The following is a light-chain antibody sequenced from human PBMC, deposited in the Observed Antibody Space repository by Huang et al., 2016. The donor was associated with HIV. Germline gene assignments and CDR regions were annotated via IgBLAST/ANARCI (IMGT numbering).Light chain of an antibody. CDR3: QQYGSAPVT. J-gene: IGKJ1*01. Sequence: EIVLTQSPVTLSLAPGERVTLSWGASQSVSSGYLAWYQQKPGLAPRLLIYDTSIRATGVPDRFSGSGSGTDFTLTISSLEPEDFAVYYCQQYGSAPVTFGQGTRLEI. CDR2: DTS. V-gene: IGKV3D-20*01. CDR1: QSVSSGY.